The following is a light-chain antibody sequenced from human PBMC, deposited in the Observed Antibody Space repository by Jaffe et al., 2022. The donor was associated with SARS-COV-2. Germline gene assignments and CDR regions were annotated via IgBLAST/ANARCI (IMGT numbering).Light chain of an antibody. CDR1: QGISSW. V-gene: IGKV1-12*01. CDR2: GAS. Sequence: DIQMTQSPSSVSASVGDRVTITCRASQGISSWLVWYQQKPGKAPKLLITGASSLQSGVPSRFSGSGSGTDFTLTISSLQPEDCATYYCQQANTFPLTFGGGTKVEIK. J-gene: IGKJ4*01. CDR3: QQANTFPLT.